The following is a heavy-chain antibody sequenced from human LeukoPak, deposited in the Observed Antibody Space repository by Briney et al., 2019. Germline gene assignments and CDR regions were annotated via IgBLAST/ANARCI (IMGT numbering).Heavy chain of an antibody. J-gene: IGHJ4*02. CDR3: AREGTSSWALFDY. D-gene: IGHD6-13*01. CDR2: ISSDSSTI. V-gene: IGHV3-48*01. Sequence: GGSLRLSCAASGFTLGDYDIHWVRQAPGKGPEWVSYISSDSSTIYYADSVKGRFTISRDNAKNSLYLQMNSLRAEDTAVYYCAREGTSSWALFDYWGQGALVTVSS. CDR1: GFTLGDYD.